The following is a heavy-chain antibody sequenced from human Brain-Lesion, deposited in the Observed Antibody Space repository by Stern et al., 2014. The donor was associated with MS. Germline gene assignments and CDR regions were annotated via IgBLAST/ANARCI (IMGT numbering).Heavy chain of an antibody. CDR1: GGSISSGGYY. J-gene: IGHJ6*02. CDR2: IFNSGSP. V-gene: IGHV4-61*02. D-gene: IGHD2-2*01. CDR3: ARGRVVPGFQYYATDV. Sequence: VQLVESGPGLVKPSQTLSLSCTVSGGSISSGGYYWSWIRQPAGKGLEWIGRIFNSGSPSYNPSPNSRVTISIDTPKNHFSLRLTSMTAADTAVYYCARGRVVPGFQYYATDVWGQGTTVIVSS.